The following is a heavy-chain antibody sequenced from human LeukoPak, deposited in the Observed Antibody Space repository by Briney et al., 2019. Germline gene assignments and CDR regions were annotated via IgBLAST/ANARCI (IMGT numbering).Heavy chain of an antibody. CDR1: GYTFTSYY. CDR2: INPSGGST. D-gene: IGHD3-9*01. V-gene: IGHV1-46*03. CDR3: ARRGILTGYMFDY. J-gene: IGHJ4*02. Sequence: ASVKVSCKASGYTFTSYYMHWVRQAPGQGLEWMGIINPSGGSTTYAQKFQGRVTMTSDTSTSTVYMELSSLRSDDTAVYYCARRGILTGYMFDYWGQGTLVTVSP.